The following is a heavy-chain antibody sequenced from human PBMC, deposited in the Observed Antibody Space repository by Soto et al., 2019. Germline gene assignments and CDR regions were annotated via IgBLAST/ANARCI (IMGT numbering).Heavy chain of an antibody. Sequence: QVQLVQSGAEVKKPGASVKVSCKASGYTFTSYGINWVRQAPGQGLEWMGWINTYDGNTNHAQKFQDRVTMTTDTSTSTAYMELRSLSSDDTAVYYCAASQQFDYWGQGTLVTVSS. J-gene: IGHJ4*02. CDR2: INTYDGNT. V-gene: IGHV1-18*01. CDR1: GYTFTSYG. CDR3: AASQQFDY. D-gene: IGHD6-13*01.